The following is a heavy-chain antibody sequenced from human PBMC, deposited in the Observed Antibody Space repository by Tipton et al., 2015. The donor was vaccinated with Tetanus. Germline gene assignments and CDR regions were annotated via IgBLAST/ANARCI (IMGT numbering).Heavy chain of an antibody. CDR3: AKKHKLRINWFDP. Sequence: SLRLSCAASGFTFSSYAMSWVRQAPGKGLEWVSAISGSGGSTYYADSVKGRFTISRDNSTNTLYLQMNSLRAEDTAVYYCAKKHKLRINWFDPWGQGTLVTVSS. J-gene: IGHJ5*02. CDR2: ISGSGGST. D-gene: IGHD3-16*01. CDR1: GFTFSSYA. V-gene: IGHV3-23*01.